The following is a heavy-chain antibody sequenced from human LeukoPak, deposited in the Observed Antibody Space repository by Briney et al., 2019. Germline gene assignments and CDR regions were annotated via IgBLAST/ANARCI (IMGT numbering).Heavy chain of an antibody. V-gene: IGHV3-23*01. CDR2: ITGSGAST. Sequence: GGSLRLSCAASGFTFSSYAMSWVRQAPGKGLEWVSSITGSGASTYYGDSVKGRFTISRDNSKNTLYLQMNRLRAEDTAVYTCAKDWSPRWLVLRDDSEYFHHWGQGTLVTVSS. D-gene: IGHD6-19*01. J-gene: IGHJ1*01. CDR1: GFTFSSYA. CDR3: AKDWSPRWLVLRDDSEYFHH.